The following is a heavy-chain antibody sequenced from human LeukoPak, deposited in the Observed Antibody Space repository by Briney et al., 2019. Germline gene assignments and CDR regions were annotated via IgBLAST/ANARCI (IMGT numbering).Heavy chain of an antibody. CDR2: ISSDGDNT. CDR1: GFTFSRFE. V-gene: IGHV3-64D*09. D-gene: IGHD2-15*01. CDR3: VKGAAS. Sequence: GGSLGLSCSASGFTFSRFEMHWVRQAPGKALEYVSAISSDGDNTYYADSLKGRFTISRDNSKNTLYLEMSSLRVEDTAVYYCVKGAASWGQGTLVTVSS. J-gene: IGHJ4*02.